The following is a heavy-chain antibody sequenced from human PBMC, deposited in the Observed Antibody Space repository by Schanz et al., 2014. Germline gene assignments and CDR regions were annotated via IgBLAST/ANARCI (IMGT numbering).Heavy chain of an antibody. J-gene: IGHJ5*02. CDR2: ISGSGDDT. D-gene: IGHD2-2*01. V-gene: IGHV3-21*02. Sequence: VQLVESGGGVVQPGRSLRLSCVASGFPFSTYSIHWVRQAPGKGLEWVSVISGSGDDTYYADSVKGRFTISSDNAKNSLYLQMNSLRAEDTAVYYCARIRYCSSTNCYGFDPWGQGTLVTVSS. CDR3: ARIRYCSSTNCYGFDP. CDR1: GFPFSTYS.